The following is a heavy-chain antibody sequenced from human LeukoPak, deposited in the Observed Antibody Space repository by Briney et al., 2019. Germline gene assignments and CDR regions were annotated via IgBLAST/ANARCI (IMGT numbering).Heavy chain of an antibody. J-gene: IGHJ4*02. CDR2: IQRKTDGGTT. D-gene: IGHD3-16*01. CDR1: GFTFSNVW. CDR3: TSTLGY. Sequence: GGSLRLSCAAPGFTFSNVWMTWVRHAPGRGLEWVGRIQRKTDGGTTDYAAAVKGRFIISRDDSKNTLYLQMNSLKTEDTAIYYCTSTLGYWGQGTLVTVSS. V-gene: IGHV3-15*01.